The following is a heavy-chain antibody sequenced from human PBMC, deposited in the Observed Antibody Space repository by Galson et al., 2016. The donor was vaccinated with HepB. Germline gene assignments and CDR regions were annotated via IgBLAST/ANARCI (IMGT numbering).Heavy chain of an antibody. CDR1: GFSFTEYG. Sequence: SLRLSCAASGFSFTEYGMHWVRQAPGKGWEWLAVIYFNGRDIYYADSVKGRFTISRDTSKNKLYLQMNSLRAEDTAVYYCVRDRATYDSSGYWFDYRGQGALVTVSS. J-gene: IGHJ4*02. CDR2: IYFNGRDI. V-gene: IGHV3-33*01. CDR3: VRDRATYDSSGYWFDY. D-gene: IGHD3-22*01.